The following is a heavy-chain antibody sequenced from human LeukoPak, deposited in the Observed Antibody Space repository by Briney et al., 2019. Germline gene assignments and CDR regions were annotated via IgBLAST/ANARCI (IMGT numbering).Heavy chain of an antibody. V-gene: IGHV3-7*01. CDR3: ARWKMELQRNAFDF. CDR2: INQDGSEE. CDR1: GFSYTDYS. Sequence: GGSLRLSCSASGFSYTDYSMSWLRQAPGEAPEWVADINQDGSEEYYLQSVRGGFTVSRDKAQNAVFLQMTNLRADDTAVYYCARWKMELQRNAFDFWGQGTVVTVSS. D-gene: IGHD1-26*01. J-gene: IGHJ3*01.